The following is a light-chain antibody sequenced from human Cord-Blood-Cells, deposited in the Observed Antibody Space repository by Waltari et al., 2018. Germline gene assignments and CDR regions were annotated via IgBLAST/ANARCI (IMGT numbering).Light chain of an antibody. CDR2: GKN. CDR3: NSRDSSGNHYV. Sequence: QWYQRQAPVLVIYGKNNRPSGIPDRFSGSSSGNTASLTITGAQAEDEADYYCNSRDSSGNHYVFGTGTKVTVL. J-gene: IGLJ1*01. V-gene: IGLV3-19*01.